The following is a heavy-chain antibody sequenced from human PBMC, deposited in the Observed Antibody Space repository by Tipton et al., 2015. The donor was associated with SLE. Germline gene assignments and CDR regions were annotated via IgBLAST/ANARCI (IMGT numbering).Heavy chain of an antibody. V-gene: IGHV4-61*01. CDR2: IYYSGST. J-gene: IGHJ4*02. CDR1: GGSVSSGSYY. Sequence: TLSLTCTVSGGSVSSGSYYWSWIRQPPGKGLEWIGYIYYSGSTNYNPSLKSRVTISVDTSKNQFSLKLSSVTAADTAVYYCAREVPTNYFDYWGQGTLVTVSS. D-gene: IGHD4/OR15-4a*01. CDR3: AREVPTNYFDY.